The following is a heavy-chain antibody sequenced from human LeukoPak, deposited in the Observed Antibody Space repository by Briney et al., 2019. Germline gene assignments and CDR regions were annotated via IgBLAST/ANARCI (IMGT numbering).Heavy chain of an antibody. CDR2: IYFSGNT. Sequence: SSYWMHWVRQAPGKGLEWVGSIYFSGNTYYNPSLKTRVTISIDTSKNQFSLKLNSVTAADTAIFYCASGYFVHTFDFWGQGTLGTVSS. V-gene: IGHV4-39*01. CDR3: ASGYFVHTFDF. CDR1: SSYW. J-gene: IGHJ4*02. D-gene: IGHD2-2*03.